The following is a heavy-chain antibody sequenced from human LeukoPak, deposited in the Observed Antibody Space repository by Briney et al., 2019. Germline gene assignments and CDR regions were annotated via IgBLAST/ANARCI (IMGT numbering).Heavy chain of an antibody. Sequence: PGGSLRLSCAASGFTFSSYGMHWVRQAPGKGLEWVAVIWYDGSNKYYADSVKGRFTISRDNSKNTLYLQMNSLRAEDTAVYHFAMWIQVWKFDYWGQGTLVTVSS. CDR2: IWYDGSNK. CDR3: AMWIQVWKFDY. V-gene: IGHV3-33*01. J-gene: IGHJ4*02. D-gene: IGHD5-18*01. CDR1: GFTFSSYG.